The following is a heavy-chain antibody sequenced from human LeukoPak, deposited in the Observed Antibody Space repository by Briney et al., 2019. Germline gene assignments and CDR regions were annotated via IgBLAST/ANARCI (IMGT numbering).Heavy chain of an antibody. Sequence: PGGSLRLSCAASGFTFSSYAMNWVRQAPGKGLEWVSYISSGSSTIYYADSVKGRFTISRDNAKNSLYLQMNSLRDEDTAVYYCARAAGGPYYFDYWGQGTLVTVSS. V-gene: IGHV3-48*02. CDR2: ISSGSSTI. CDR3: ARAAGGPYYFDY. D-gene: IGHD3-16*01. CDR1: GFTFSSYA. J-gene: IGHJ4*02.